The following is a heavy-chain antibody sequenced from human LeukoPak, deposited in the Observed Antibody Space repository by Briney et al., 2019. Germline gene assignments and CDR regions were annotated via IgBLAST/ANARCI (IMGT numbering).Heavy chain of an antibody. CDR3: ARLDEAFDN. D-gene: IGHD5-24*01. CDR1: GFSSSRYW. Sequence: PGGSLRLSCTASGFSSSRYWLSWVRQAPGKGLEWVANIKFDGNEKYYVDSVKGRFTISRDNAKNSLYLQMNSLRAEDTAIYYCARLDEAFDNWGQGTLVTVSS. V-gene: IGHV3-7*01. CDR2: IKFDGNEK. J-gene: IGHJ4*02.